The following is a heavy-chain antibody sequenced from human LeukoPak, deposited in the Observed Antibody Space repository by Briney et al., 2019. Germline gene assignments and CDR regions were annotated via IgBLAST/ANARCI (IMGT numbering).Heavy chain of an antibody. D-gene: IGHD6-6*01. CDR1: GYTFTGYY. J-gene: IGHJ4*02. CDR2: INPNSGGT. CDR3: ARSLSLAYSSLSGFLDY. V-gene: IGHV1-2*02. Sequence: GASVKVSCKASGYTFTGYYMHWVRQAPGQGLEWMGWINPNSGGTNYAQKFQGRVTMTRDTSISTAYMELSRLRSDDTAVYYCARSLSLAYSSLSGFLDYWGQGTLVTVSS.